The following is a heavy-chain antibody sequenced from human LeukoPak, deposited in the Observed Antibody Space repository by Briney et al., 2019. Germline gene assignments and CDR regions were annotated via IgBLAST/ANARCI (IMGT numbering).Heavy chain of an antibody. D-gene: IGHD3-9*01. CDR2: ISGSGGSK. CDR1: GFTFSSYA. J-gene: IGHJ4*02. Sequence: GESLRLSCAASGFTFSSYAMSWVRQAPGKGLEWVSGISGSGGSKYYADSVKGRFTISRDNSKNTLYLQMNSLRAEDTAVYYCARDSDTYFDSWGQGTLVTVSS. CDR3: ARDSDTYFDS. V-gene: IGHV3-23*01.